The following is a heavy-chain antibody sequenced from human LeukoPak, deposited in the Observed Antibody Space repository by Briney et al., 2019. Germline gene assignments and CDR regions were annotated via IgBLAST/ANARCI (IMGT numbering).Heavy chain of an antibody. CDR1: GFTFDDYA. D-gene: IGHD2-2*01. V-gene: IGHV3-23*01. Sequence: AGGSLRLSCAASGFTFDDYAMHWVRQAPGKGLEWVSEISGSGDNTYYADSVKGRFTISRDNSKNTLYLQMNSLRAEDTAVYYCAKIYDNQLLFNWFDPWGQGTLVTVSS. J-gene: IGHJ5*02. CDR2: ISGSGDNT. CDR3: AKIYDNQLLFNWFDP.